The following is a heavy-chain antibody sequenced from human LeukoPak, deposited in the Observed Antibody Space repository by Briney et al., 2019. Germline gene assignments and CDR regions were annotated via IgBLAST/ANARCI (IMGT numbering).Heavy chain of an antibody. Sequence: GSLRLSCAASGFTFSDYYMSWIRQAPGKGLEWVSYISGSGRYTNYADSVKGRFTISRDNAKNSLYLQMNSLRAEDTAVYYCARARVAAAGTINYFDYWGQGTLVTVSS. CDR3: ARARVAAAGTINYFDY. CDR1: GFTFSDYY. V-gene: IGHV3-11*05. CDR2: ISGSGRYT. D-gene: IGHD6-13*01. J-gene: IGHJ4*02.